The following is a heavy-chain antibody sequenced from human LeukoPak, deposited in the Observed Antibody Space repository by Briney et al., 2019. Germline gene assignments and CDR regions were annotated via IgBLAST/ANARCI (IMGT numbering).Heavy chain of an antibody. CDR2: ISAYNGNT. V-gene: IGHV1-18*01. D-gene: IGHD3-3*01. CDR1: GYTFTSYG. Sequence: ASVKVSCKASGYTFTSYGISWVRQAPGQGLEWMGWISAYNGNTNYAQKLQGRVTMTTDTSTSTAYMELRSLRSDDTAVYYCARVPYYDFWSGHYALGPYYFDYWGQGTLVTVSS. CDR3: ARVPYYDFWSGHYALGPYYFDY. J-gene: IGHJ4*02.